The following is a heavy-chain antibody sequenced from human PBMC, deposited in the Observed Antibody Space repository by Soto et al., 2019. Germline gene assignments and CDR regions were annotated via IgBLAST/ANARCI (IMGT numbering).Heavy chain of an antibody. CDR1: GGSISSGGYY. CDR3: GRGGVPDYDFWSGPYYFDY. J-gene: IGHJ4*02. CDR2: IYYSGST. V-gene: IGHV4-31*03. Sequence: PSETLSLTCTVSGGSISSGGYYWSWIRQHPGKGLEWIGYIYYSGSTYYNPSLKSRVTISVDTSKNQFSLKLSSVTAADTAVYYCGRGGVPDYDFWSGPYYFDYWGQGTLVTVSS. D-gene: IGHD3-3*01.